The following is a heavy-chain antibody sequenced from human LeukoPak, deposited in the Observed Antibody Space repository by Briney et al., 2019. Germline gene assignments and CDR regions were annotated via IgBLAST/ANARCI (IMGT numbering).Heavy chain of an antibody. J-gene: IGHJ3*02. Sequence: PSETLSLTCSVSGGSISSYYWSWIRQPPGKGLEWIGYIYYSGSTNYNPSLKSRVTISVDTSKNQFSLKLSSVTAADTAVYYCARVLRRDGYNYGAFDIWGQGTMVTVS. D-gene: IGHD5-24*01. CDR3: ARVLRRDGYNYGAFDI. V-gene: IGHV4-59*01. CDR2: IYYSGST. CDR1: GGSISSYY.